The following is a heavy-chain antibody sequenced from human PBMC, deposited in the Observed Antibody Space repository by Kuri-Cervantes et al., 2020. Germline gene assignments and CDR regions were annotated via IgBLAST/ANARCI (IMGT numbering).Heavy chain of an antibody. CDR3: ARDQRGRYCSGGSCYYYYYGMDV. CDR1: GFTFSDYY. D-gene: IGHD2-15*01. Sequence: GESLKISCAASGFTFSDYYMSWIRQAPGKGLEWVSYISSSGSTIYYADSVKGRFAISRDNSKNTLYLQMNSLRAEDTAVYYCARDQRGRYCSGGSCYYYYYGMDVWGQGTTVTVSS. V-gene: IGHV3-11*04. J-gene: IGHJ6*02. CDR2: ISSSGSTI.